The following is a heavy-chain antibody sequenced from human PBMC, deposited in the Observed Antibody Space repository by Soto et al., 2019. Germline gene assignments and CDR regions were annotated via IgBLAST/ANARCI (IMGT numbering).Heavy chain of an antibody. V-gene: IGHV3-13*01. CDR1: GFTFSGFD. Sequence: GGSLRLSCEASGFTFSGFDMHWVRQPTGKGLEWVSTIGTAGDTYYAVSVKGRFTISRDNAKNSLSLQMNSLRAGDTAVYFCARGQEVGAHFFDSWGQGTQVTSPQ. J-gene: IGHJ4*02. D-gene: IGHD3-3*02. CDR3: ARGQEVGAHFFDS. CDR2: IGTAGDT.